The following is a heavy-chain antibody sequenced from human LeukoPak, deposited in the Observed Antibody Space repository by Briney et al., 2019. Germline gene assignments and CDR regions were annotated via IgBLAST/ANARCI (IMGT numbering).Heavy chain of an antibody. CDR1: GFPFNTYV. CDR3: ARGSTYDFWSGDALDV. CDR2: INGGGSNT. V-gene: IGHV3-23*01. D-gene: IGHD3-3*01. J-gene: IGHJ3*01. Sequence: GGSLRLSCAASGFPFNTYVMSWVRQAPGKGLEWVSAINGGGSNTYYADSVKGRFTISRDSSQKILNLQMKNLRVEDTAIYYCARGSTYDFWSGDALDVWGQGTMVTVSS.